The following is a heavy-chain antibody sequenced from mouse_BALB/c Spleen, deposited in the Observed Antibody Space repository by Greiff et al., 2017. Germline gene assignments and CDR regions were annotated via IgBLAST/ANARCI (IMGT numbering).Heavy chain of an antibody. Sequence: EVKLVESGPELVKPGASVKMSCKASGYTFTSYVMHWVKQKPGQGLEWIGYINPYNDGTKYNEKFKGKATLTSDKSSSTAYMELSSLTSEDSAVYYCARRIQGNSLNYWGQGTTLTVSS. CDR3: ARRIQGNSLNY. D-gene: IGHD1-2*01. V-gene: IGHV1-14*01. CDR2: INPYNDGT. CDR1: GYTFTSYV. J-gene: IGHJ2*01.